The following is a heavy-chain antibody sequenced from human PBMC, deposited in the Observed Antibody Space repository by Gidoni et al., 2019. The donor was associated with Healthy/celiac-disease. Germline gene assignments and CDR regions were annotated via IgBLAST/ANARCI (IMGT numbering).Heavy chain of an antibody. V-gene: IGHV3-23*01. J-gene: IGHJ4*02. D-gene: IGHD4-17*01. Sequence: EVQLLESGGGLVQPGGSLRLSCAASGFPFSSDAMSWVRQAPGKGLEWVSAISGSGGSTYYADSVKGRFTISRDNSKNTLYLQMNSLRAEDTAVYYCAKASINYGGITGPDYWGQGTLVTVSS. CDR2: ISGSGGST. CDR3: AKASINYGGITGPDY. CDR1: GFPFSSDA.